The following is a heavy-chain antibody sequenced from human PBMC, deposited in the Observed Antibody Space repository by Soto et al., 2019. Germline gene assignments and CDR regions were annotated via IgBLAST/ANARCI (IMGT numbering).Heavy chain of an antibody. J-gene: IGHJ6*02. CDR3: AKLIPSGGTFYYYYGMDV. V-gene: IGHV3-23*01. D-gene: IGHD2-15*01. Sequence: PGGSLRLSCEASGFTFSSYAMSWVRQAPGKGLEWVSGISGSGDKTYYANSVKGRFTISRDNSKDTLSLQMNSLRAEDTAVYYCAKLIPSGGTFYYYYGMDVWGQGTTVTVSS. CDR2: ISGSGDKT. CDR1: GFTFSSYA.